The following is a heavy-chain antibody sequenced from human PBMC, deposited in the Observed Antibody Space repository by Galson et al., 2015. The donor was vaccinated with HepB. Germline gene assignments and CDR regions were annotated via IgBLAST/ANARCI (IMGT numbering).Heavy chain of an antibody. CDR3: AKGTTPDAFDI. Sequence: SVKVSCKASGYTFTSNDINWVRQATGQGLEWMGWMNPDSGNAGYAQKFQGRVTVTWNTSVRTAYIELSSLRSEDTAVYYCAKGTTPDAFDIWGQGTMVTVSS. J-gene: IGHJ3*02. V-gene: IGHV1-8*01. D-gene: IGHD1-7*01. CDR2: MNPDSGNA. CDR1: GYTFTSND.